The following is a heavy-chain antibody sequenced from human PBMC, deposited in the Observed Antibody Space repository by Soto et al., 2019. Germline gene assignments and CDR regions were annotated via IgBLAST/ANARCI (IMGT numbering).Heavy chain of an antibody. CDR3: AKTTRYCSDSCQGGWFAP. V-gene: IGHV3-23*01. CDR2: ISGSGGST. D-gene: IGHD2-15*01. J-gene: IGHJ5*02. Sequence: EVQVLESGGGLVQSGGSLRLSCAASGFTFSSYAMSWVRQAPGKGLEWVSTISGSGGSTYYADSVKGRFTISRDNSKHTLYLQMNSLRAEDTAVYYCAKTTRYCSDSCQGGWFAPWGQGTLVTVSS. CDR1: GFTFSSYA.